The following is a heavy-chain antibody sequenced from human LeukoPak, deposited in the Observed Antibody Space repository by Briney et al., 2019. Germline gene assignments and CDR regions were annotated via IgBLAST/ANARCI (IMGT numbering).Heavy chain of an antibody. CDR2: ISAYNGIT. D-gene: IGHD6-13*01. Sequence: GASVKVSCKASGYTFSGYYMHWVRQAPGQGLEWMGWISAYNGITNYVQKLQGRVTMTTDTSTGTAYMELRSLRSDDTAVYYCARSRSIAAAADYWGQGTLVIVSS. J-gene: IGHJ4*02. CDR1: GYTFSGYY. V-gene: IGHV1-18*04. CDR3: ARSRSIAAAADY.